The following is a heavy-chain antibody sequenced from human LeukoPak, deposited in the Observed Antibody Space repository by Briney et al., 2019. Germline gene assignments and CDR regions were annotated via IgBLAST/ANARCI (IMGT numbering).Heavy chain of an antibody. V-gene: IGHV4-39*01. CDR3: AGRVGATIWTGLHF. CDR1: GDSISGGTFY. J-gene: IGHJ4*02. D-gene: IGHD1-26*01. Sequence: PSETLSLTCTVSGDSISGGTFYWGWVRQPPGQGLEWIGSIHFNGNTYYNPSLKSPVTISVDMPKNQFSLNLSSVTVAETAVYYCAGRVGATIWTGLHFWGQGTLVTVSS. CDR2: IHFNGNT.